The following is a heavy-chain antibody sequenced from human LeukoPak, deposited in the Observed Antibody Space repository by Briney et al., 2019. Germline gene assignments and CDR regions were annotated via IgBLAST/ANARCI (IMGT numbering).Heavy chain of an antibody. D-gene: IGHD2-15*01. CDR2: ISGSGGST. Sequence: GGSLRLSCAASGFIFSSYAMSWVRQAPGTGLEWVSTISGSGGSTYYADSVKGRFTISRDNSKNTLYLQMNSLRAEDTALYYCAKDGLYYCGGGTCFDSWGQGTLVAVSS. CDR1: GFIFSSYA. V-gene: IGHV3-23*01. J-gene: IGHJ4*02. CDR3: AKDGLYYCGGGTCFDS.